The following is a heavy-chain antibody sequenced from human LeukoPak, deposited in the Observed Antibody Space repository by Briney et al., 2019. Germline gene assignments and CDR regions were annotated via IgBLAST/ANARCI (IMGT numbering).Heavy chain of an antibody. CDR2: IYTSGST. CDR1: GFTFSNYG. D-gene: IGHD2-15*01. V-gene: IGHV4-4*07. CDR3: ARDRLGYCSGGSCYYYYYYMDV. Sequence: GSLRLSCAASGFTFSNYGMHWVRQAPGKGLEWIGRIYTSGSTNYNPSLKSRVTISVDTSKNQFSLKLSSVTAADTAVYYCARDRLGYCSGGSCYYYYYYMDVWGKGTTVTISS. J-gene: IGHJ6*03.